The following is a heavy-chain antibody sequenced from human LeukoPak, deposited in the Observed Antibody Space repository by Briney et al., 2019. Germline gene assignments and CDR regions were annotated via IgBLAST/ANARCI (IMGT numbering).Heavy chain of an antibody. CDR3: SRSHYYDSGSYLVAFDI. V-gene: IGHV4-38-2*01. J-gene: IGHJ3*02. D-gene: IGHD3-10*01. CDR2: ISHSENT. CDR1: GDSISSSYF. Sequence: PSETLSLTCYVSGDSISSSYFWGWIRQPPGTGLEWIGSISHSENTFYNPSLKSRVTISVDTSKNLFSLSLTSVTAADTAVYYCSRSHYYDSGSYLVAFDIWGQGTEVPVSS.